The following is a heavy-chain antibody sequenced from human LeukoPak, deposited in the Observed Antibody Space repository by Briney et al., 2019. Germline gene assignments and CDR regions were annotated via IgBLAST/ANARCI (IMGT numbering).Heavy chain of an antibody. CDR2: INEDGSEI. D-gene: IGHD4-23*01. V-gene: IGHV3-7*01. J-gene: IGHJ4*02. CDR3: ARDRGYSTFDY. Sequence: GGSLRLSCAASAFTFSNYWMSWVCQGPRKGVGWVANINEDGSEINYADSVKGRFTISRDNAKNSLYLQMNSLRVDDTAVYYCARDRGYSTFDYWGKGTLVTVSS. CDR1: AFTFSNYW.